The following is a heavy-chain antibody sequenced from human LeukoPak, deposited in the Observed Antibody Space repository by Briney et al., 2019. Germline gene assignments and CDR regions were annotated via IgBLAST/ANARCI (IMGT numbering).Heavy chain of an antibody. Sequence: ASVKVSCKASGYTFTGYYVHWVRQAPGQGLEWMGWINPNSGGTIYAQKFQGRVTMTRDTSISTAYMELSRLRSDDTAVYYCARDGDYYMRSWFDPWGQGTLVTVSS. CDR2: INPNSGGT. D-gene: IGHD4-17*01. V-gene: IGHV1-2*02. CDR3: ARDGDYYMRSWFDP. J-gene: IGHJ5*02. CDR1: GYTFTGYY.